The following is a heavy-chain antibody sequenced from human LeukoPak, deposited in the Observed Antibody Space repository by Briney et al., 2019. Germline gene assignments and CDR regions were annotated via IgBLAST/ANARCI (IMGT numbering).Heavy chain of an antibody. CDR2: ITWNSDST. CDR1: GFNFDYYA. J-gene: IGHJ4*02. Sequence: GRSLRLSCAASGFNFDYYAMHWVRLVPGKGLEWVAGITWNSDSTGYGDSVKGRFIISRDNAQNSLYLQMNSLRAEDTALYYCAKSEEMATIGLSSFDYWGQGTLVTVSS. V-gene: IGHV3-9*01. CDR3: AKSEEMATIGLSSFDY. D-gene: IGHD5-24*01.